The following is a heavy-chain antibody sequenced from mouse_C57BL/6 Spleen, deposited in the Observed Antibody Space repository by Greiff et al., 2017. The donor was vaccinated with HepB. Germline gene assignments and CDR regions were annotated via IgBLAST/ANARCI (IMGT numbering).Heavy chain of an antibody. D-gene: IGHD3-3*01. J-gene: IGHJ2*01. CDR1: GYSITSGYY. CDR2: ISYDGSN. V-gene: IGHV3-6*01. CDR3: ARDKKGAAHFDY. Sequence: EVKLQESGPGLVKPSQSLSLTCSVTGYSITSGYYWNWIRQFPGNKLEWMGYISYDGSNNYNPSLKNRISITRDTSKNQFFLKLNSVTTEDTATYYCARDKKGAAHFDYWGQGTTLTVSS.